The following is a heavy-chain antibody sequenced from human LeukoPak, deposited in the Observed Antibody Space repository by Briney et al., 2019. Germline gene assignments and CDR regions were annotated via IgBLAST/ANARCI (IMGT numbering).Heavy chain of an antibody. CDR2: IYTSGST. J-gene: IGHJ5*02. D-gene: IGHD2-15*01. CDR3: ARVVVVAATPSVWFDP. Sequence: SETLSLTCTVSGGSISSYYWSWIRQPAGKGLEWIGRIYTSGSTNYNPSLKSRVTMSVDTSKNQFSLKLSSVTAADTAVYYCARVVVVAATPSVWFDPWGQGTLVTVSS. CDR1: GGSISSYY. V-gene: IGHV4-4*07.